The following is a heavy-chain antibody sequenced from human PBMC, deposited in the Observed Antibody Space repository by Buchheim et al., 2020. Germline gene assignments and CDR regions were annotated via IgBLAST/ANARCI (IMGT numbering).Heavy chain of an antibody. J-gene: IGHJ4*02. V-gene: IGHV3-7*01. CDR3: ARARTHSSGLLYYFDY. D-gene: IGHD3-22*01. CDR2: IKQDGSEK. Sequence: EVQLVESGGGLVQPGESLRLSCAASAFIFSSYWMTWVRQAPGKGLEWVANIKQDGSEKYYVDSVKGRFTISRGNVQNSLYLQMNSLRAEDTAVYYCARARTHSSGLLYYFDYWGQGTL. CDR1: AFIFSSYW.